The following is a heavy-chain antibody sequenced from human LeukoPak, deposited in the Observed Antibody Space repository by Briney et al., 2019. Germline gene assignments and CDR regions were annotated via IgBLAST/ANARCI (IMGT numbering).Heavy chain of an antibody. D-gene: IGHD3-3*01. Sequence: SETLSLTCSVSGVSISGYYWSWIRQPPGKRFEWIGYVYYSGSTNYNPSFKGRVTITVDTSNNQFSLDLYSVTAADTAVYYCARYMRDSGTYDFDYWGQGTLVTVSS. CDR2: VYYSGST. V-gene: IGHV4-59*13. CDR3: ARYMRDSGTYDFDY. J-gene: IGHJ4*02. CDR1: GVSISGYY.